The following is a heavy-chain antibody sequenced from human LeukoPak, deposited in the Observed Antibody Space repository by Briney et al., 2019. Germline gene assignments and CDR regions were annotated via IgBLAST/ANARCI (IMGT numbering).Heavy chain of an antibody. V-gene: IGHV4-59*01. CDR3: ARGGYYYDSSGYPAFDY. D-gene: IGHD3-22*01. Sequence: SQTLSLTYTVSCGSISRYYWSWIRQPPGKGLEWIGFIFYSGSTNYNPSLKSRVTISVDTSKNQFSLKLSSVTAADTAVYYCARGGYYYDSSGYPAFDYWGQGTLVTVSS. CDR2: IFYSGST. CDR1: CGSISRYY. J-gene: IGHJ4*02.